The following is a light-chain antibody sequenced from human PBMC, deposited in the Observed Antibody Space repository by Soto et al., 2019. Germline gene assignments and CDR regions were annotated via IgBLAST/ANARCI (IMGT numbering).Light chain of an antibody. J-gene: IGKJ5*01. CDR3: QQRNIWPPVT. CDR2: EAS. V-gene: IGKV3-11*01. CDR1: QSVRSH. Sequence: EIVLTQSPATLSLSPGERATLSCRGSQSVRSHLVWYQQKPGQAPRLLIYEASNRATGIPARFSGSGSGTDFTLTISSLEPEDSAVYYCQQRNIWPPVTFGHGTRLEIK.